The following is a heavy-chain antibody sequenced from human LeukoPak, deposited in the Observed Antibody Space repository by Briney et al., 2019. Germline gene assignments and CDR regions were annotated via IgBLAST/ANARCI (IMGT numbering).Heavy chain of an antibody. CDR3: ARGASRGRWFDP. J-gene: IGHJ5*02. D-gene: IGHD6-6*01. CDR2: IYYSGST. Sequence: SQTLSLTCTVSGGSISRSDYYWSWIRQHPGKGLEWIGYIYYSGSTYYNPSLKSRVTISVDTSKNQFSLKLSSVTAADTAVYYCARGASRGRWFDPWGQRTLVTVSS. V-gene: IGHV4-31*03. CDR1: GGSISRSDYY.